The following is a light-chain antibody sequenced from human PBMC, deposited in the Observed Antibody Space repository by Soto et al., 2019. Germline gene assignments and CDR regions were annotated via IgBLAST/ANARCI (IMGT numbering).Light chain of an antibody. V-gene: IGLV2-23*01. CDR2: EGS. J-gene: IGLJ2*01. Sequence: QSALTQPASVSGSPGQSITISCTGTSSDVGSYNLVSWYQQHPGKAPKLMIYEGSKRPSGVFNRFSGSKSGNTASLTISGLQAEDEADYYCCSYAGSSTYVVFGGGTKMTVL. CDR1: SSDVGSYNL. CDR3: CSYAGSSTYVV.